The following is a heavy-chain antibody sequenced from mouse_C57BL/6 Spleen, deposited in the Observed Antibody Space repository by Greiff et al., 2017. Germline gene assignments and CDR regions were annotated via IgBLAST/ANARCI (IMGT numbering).Heavy chain of an antibody. V-gene: IGHV1-69*01. J-gene: IGHJ2*01. CDR2: IDPSDSYT. Sequence: QVQLQQPGAELVMPGASVKLSCKASVYTFTSYWMHWVKQRPGQGLEWIGEIDPSDSYTNYNQKFKGKSTLTVDKSSSPASRQLSSLTSEDYAVNYCARNYGSSYGYWGQGTTLTVSS. CDR3: ARNYGSSYGY. D-gene: IGHD1-1*01. CDR1: VYTFTSYW.